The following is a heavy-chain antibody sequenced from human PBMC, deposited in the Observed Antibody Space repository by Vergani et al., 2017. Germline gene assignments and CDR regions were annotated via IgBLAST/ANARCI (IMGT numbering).Heavy chain of an antibody. J-gene: IGHJ1*01. Sequence: QLQLQESGPGLVKPSETLSLTCNVSGVSLGSNSYYWGWIRQPPGKGLEWIGTIYYTGTTYYNEAHKSRLTISVDTSKNQFSLNLTSVTAADTAVYYCTRHGRSGWAGYFQHWGQGTLVTASS. D-gene: IGHD6-19*01. V-gene: IGHV4-39*01. CDR3: TRHGRSGWAGYFQH. CDR1: GVSLGSNSYY. CDR2: IYYTGTT.